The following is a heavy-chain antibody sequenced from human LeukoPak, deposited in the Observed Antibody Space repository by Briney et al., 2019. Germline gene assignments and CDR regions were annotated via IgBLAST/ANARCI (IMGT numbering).Heavy chain of an antibody. V-gene: IGHV3-9*01. Sequence: GRCLTLSCAASGFIFGDYAMHWVRHAPGKGLEGISGITWNSVSIGYADSVKGRFTISRDNAKNSLYLQMSSLRAEDTAFYYCAKGLAVSGEDYWGQGTLVTVSS. D-gene: IGHD6-19*01. CDR2: ITWNSVSI. J-gene: IGHJ4*02. CDR3: AKGLAVSGEDY. CDR1: GFIFGDYA.